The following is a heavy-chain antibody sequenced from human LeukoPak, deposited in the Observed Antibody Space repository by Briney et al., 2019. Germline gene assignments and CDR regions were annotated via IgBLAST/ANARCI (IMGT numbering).Heavy chain of an antibody. CDR1: GGSISSSDYY. D-gene: IGHD2-2*02. Sequence: SETLSLTCTVSGGSISSSDYYWGWIRQPPGKGLEWIGSIYSSGSTYYNPSLKSRVTISIHTSKNHFSLRLSSVTAADTAVYYCARTHYQLLYRYFDLWGRGTLVTVSS. CDR2: IYSSGST. V-gene: IGHV4-39*02. CDR3: ARTHYQLLYRYFDL. J-gene: IGHJ2*01.